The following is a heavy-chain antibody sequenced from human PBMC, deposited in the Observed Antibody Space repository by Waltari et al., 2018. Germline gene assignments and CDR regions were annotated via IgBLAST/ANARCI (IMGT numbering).Heavy chain of an antibody. V-gene: IGHV1-3*01. D-gene: IGHD2-21*01. CDR2: INAGNGNT. J-gene: IGHJ3*02. CDR3: ARECGGDCYFGAFDI. CDR1: GYTFTSYA. Sequence: QVQLVQSGAEVKKPGASVKVSCKASGYTFTSYAMHWVRQAPGQRLEWMGWINAGNGNTKYSQKFQGRVTITRDTSASTAYMELSSLRSEDTAVYYCARECGGDCYFGAFDIWGQGTMVTVSS.